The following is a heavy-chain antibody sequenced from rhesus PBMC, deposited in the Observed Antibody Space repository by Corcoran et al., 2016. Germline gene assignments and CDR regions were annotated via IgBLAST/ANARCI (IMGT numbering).Heavy chain of an antibody. CDR2: ISSDGTKK. CDR3: TRFDY. CDR1: GFTFNTYG. V-gene: IGHV3-54*02. J-gene: IGHJ4*01. Sequence: EVQLVESGGGLVQPGGSLRLSCAGSGFTFNTYGLHWVRQAPGKGLDWVAVISSDGTKKSCADSVNDRFTVSRDNSKNVVYLQMNNLKLDDTALYCCTRFDYWGRGVLVTVSS.